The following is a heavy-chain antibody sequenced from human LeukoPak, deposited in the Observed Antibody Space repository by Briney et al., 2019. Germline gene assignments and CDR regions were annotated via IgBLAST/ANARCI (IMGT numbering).Heavy chain of an antibody. D-gene: IGHD6-19*01. J-gene: IGHJ6*02. V-gene: IGHV4-34*01. CDR2: INHSGST. CDR3: ARGRRSSSGWYSRGVYYGMDV. CDR1: GGSFSGYY. Sequence: SETLSPTCAVYGGSFSGYYWSWIRQPPGKGLEWIGEINHSGSTNYNPSLKSRVTISVDTSKNQFSLKLSSVTAADTAVYYCARGRRSSSGWYSRGVYYGMDVWGQGTTVTVSS.